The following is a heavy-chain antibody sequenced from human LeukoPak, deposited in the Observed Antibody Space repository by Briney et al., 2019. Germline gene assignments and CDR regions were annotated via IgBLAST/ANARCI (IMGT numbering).Heavy chain of an antibody. CDR1: GFTFSSYA. CDR2: ISGSGGST. J-gene: IGHJ3*02. V-gene: IGHV3-23*01. Sequence: PGGSLRLSCAASGFTFSSYAMSWVRQAPGKWLEWVSAISGSGGSTYYADSVKGRFTISRDNSKNTLYLQRNSLRAEDTAVYYCAKDLSPLATDCGGDCYSDAFDIWGQGTMVTVSS. CDR3: AKDLSPLATDCGGDCYSDAFDI. D-gene: IGHD2-21*02.